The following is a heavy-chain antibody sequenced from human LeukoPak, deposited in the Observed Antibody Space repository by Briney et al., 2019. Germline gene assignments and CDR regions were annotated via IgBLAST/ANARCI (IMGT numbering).Heavy chain of an antibody. Sequence: GASVKVSCKASGYTFTSYYIHWMRQAPGQGLEWMGIINPSGGSRNYAQNFQGRVTMTRDTSTSTVYMELSSLRSEDTAVYYCAREGTAMVRLFDYWGQGTLVTVSS. V-gene: IGHV1-46*01. CDR3: AREGTAMVRLFDY. D-gene: IGHD5-18*01. J-gene: IGHJ4*02. CDR1: GYTFTSYY. CDR2: INPSGGSR.